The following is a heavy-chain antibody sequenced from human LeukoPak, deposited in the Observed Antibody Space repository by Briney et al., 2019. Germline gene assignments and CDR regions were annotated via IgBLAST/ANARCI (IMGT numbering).Heavy chain of an antibody. Sequence: SETLSLTCTVSGGSIGSYYWSWIRQPPGKGLEGIGYIYTSGSTNYKPSLKSRVIISVETSKKQFSLKLSSVTAADTAVYYCARHKGMDVWGKGTTVTVSS. V-gene: IGHV4-4*09. CDR3: ARHKGMDV. CDR1: GGSIGSYY. CDR2: IYTSGST. J-gene: IGHJ6*03.